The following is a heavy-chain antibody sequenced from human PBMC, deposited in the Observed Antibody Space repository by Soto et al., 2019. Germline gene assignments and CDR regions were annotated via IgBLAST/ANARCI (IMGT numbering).Heavy chain of an antibody. D-gene: IGHD6-13*01. J-gene: IGHJ6*02. Sequence: QVQLVESGGGVVQPGRSLRLSCAASGFTFSSYGMHWVRQAPGKGLEWVAVISYDGSNKYYADSVKGPFTISRDNCKNSVYLQMTTLRAEGTDRYYSATHLPGIAAAGSLTAYYYHYGMDVWCQGTTVSVSS. CDR1: GFTFSSYG. CDR2: ISYDGSNK. V-gene: IGHV3-30*03. CDR3: ATHLPGIAAAGSLTAYYYHYGMDV.